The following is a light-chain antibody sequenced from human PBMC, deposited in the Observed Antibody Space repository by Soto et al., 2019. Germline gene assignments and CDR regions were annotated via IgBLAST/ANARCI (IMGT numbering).Light chain of an antibody. CDR2: EVT. Sequence: QSALTQPASVSGSPGQSITLSCTGSSSDIGNYNYVSWYQQHPGKAPRLIIFEVTDRPSGISYRFSGSKSGNTASLTISGLQAEDEADYYCSSYSSRSTYVFGTGTKLTVL. CDR3: SSYSSRSTYV. J-gene: IGLJ1*01. V-gene: IGLV2-14*01. CDR1: SSDIGNYNY.